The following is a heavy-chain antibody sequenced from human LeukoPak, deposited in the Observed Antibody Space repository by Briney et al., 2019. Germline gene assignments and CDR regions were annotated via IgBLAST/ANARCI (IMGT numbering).Heavy chain of an antibody. CDR3: ARGRGYCSSTSCYQYFDY. J-gene: IGHJ4*02. CDR1: GGSISSYY. Sequence: SETLSLTCTVSGGSISSYYWSWIRQPAGKGLEWIGRIYTSGSTNYNPSLKSRVTMLVDTSKNQFSRKLSSVTAADTAVYYCARGRGYCSSTSCYQYFDYWGQGTLVTVSS. D-gene: IGHD2-2*01. V-gene: IGHV4-4*07. CDR2: IYTSGST.